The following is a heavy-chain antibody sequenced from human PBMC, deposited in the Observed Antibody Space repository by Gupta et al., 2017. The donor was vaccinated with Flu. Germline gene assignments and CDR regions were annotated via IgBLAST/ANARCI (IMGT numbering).Heavy chain of an antibody. CDR2: VYYSGNI. Sequence: QLQLQESGPGRVKPSETLSLSCSVSAGSITSHTHHWGWIRRPPGKGLEWIGSVYYSGNIYYSPSLRSRVSIPMDTSRNQFSLKLTSVTAADTALYYCAGGGTGYCSGDNCDTDPRVDAYDFWGPGTEVTVSS. V-gene: IGHV4-39*01. D-gene: IGHD2-15*01. CDR3: AGGGTGYCSGDNCDTDPRVDAYDF. CDR1: AGSITSHTHH. J-gene: IGHJ3*01.